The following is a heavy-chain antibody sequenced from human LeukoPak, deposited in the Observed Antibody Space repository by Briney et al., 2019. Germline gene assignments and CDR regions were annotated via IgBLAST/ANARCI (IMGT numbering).Heavy chain of an antibody. CDR2: IDPNSGGT. Sequence: ASVKVSCKASGHAFTGYYMHWVRQAPGQGLEWMGWIDPNSGGTYYAQKFQGRVTLTRDTSISTAYLELNRLTSDDTAVYYCARGRMGTTTDYWGQGTLVTVSS. CDR3: ARGRMGTTTDY. V-gene: IGHV1-2*02. D-gene: IGHD1-26*01. J-gene: IGHJ4*02. CDR1: GHAFTGYY.